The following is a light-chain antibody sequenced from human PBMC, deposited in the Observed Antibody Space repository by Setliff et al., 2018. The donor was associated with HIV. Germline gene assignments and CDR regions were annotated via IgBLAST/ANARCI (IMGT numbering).Light chain of an antibody. CDR3: CSYAGGSTYV. CDR2: DVS. Sequence: QSVLTQPASVSGSPGRSITISCTGTSSDVGRYNLVSWYQQHPGKAPKLMIYDVSKRPSGVSNRFSGSKSGNTASLTISGLQAEDESDYFCCSYAGGSTYVFGTGTKVTVL. CDR1: SSDVGRYNL. J-gene: IGLJ1*01. V-gene: IGLV2-23*02.